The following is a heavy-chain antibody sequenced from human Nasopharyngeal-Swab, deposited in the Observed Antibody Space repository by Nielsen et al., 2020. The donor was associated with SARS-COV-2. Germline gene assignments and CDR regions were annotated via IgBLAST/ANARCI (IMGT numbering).Heavy chain of an antibody. Sequence: SKTLSLTCAVHVGSFKGYYCIGIVEPPGKGLEWIGEINHSGSTNYNPSLKSRVTISVDTSKNQFSLKLSSVTAADTAVYYCARGYSSSWYFCWFDPWGQGTLVTVSS. CDR1: VGSFKGYY. CDR3: ARGYSSSWYFCWFDP. J-gene: IGHJ5*02. CDR2: INHSGST. D-gene: IGHD6-13*01. V-gene: IGHV4-34*01.